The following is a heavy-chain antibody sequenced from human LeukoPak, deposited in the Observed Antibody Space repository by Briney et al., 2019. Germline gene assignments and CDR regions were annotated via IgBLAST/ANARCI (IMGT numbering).Heavy chain of an antibody. CDR2: ISYDGSNK. V-gene: IGHV3-30*04. CDR1: GLTFSSYA. J-gene: IGHJ6*02. D-gene: IGHD2-15*01. Sequence: GGSLRLSCGASGLTFSSYAMHWVRQAPGKGLEWVEVISYDGSNKYYADSVKGRFTISRDNSKNTLYLQMDSLRAEDTAVYYCARSGVVVAATNHGMDVWGQGTTVTVSS. CDR3: ARSGVVVAATNHGMDV.